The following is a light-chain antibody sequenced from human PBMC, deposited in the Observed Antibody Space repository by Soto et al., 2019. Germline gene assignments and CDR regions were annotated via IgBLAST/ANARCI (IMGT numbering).Light chain of an antibody. CDR2: AAS. CDR3: QKYDSAPWT. J-gene: IGKJ1*01. CDR1: QGISNY. Sequence: DIQMTQSPSSLSASVGDRVTITCRARQGISNYLAWYQQKPGKVPKLLIYAASTLQAGVPSRFSGSGSGTDFTLNISSLQPEDVATYYCQKYDSAPWTFGQGTKVEIK. V-gene: IGKV1-27*01.